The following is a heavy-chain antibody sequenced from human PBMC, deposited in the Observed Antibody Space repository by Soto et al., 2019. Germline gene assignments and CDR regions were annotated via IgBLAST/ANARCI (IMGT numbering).Heavy chain of an antibody. CDR3: ARDIVVVPALIWDGMDV. J-gene: IGHJ6*02. D-gene: IGHD2-2*01. CDR2: VSGYNGNT. CDR1: GYSFSSCG. Sequence: ASVKVSCKASGYSFSSCGVAWVRQAPGQGLEWMGWVSGYNGNTNYAQKFQGRVTMTTDTSTSTAYMELRSLRSDDTAVYYCARDIVVVPALIWDGMDVWGQGTTVTVSS. V-gene: IGHV1-18*01.